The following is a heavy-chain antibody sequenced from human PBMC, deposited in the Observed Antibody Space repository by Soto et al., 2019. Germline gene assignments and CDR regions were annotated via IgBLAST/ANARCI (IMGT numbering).Heavy chain of an antibody. D-gene: IGHD2-15*01. J-gene: IGHJ5*02. CDR1: RGSVGAGGYY. CDR3: ARIRLEDVCSVKENWFDP. CDR2: MYYSGRT. Sequence: SETLTLTCTVSRGSVGAGGYYWGWIRQSPGKGLEWIGHMYYSGRTNYNPSLKSRVTLSVDTSKNQFSLNLSSLTTADTAVYYCARIRLEDVCSVKENWFDPWGPGTLVTVSS. V-gene: IGHV4-61*08.